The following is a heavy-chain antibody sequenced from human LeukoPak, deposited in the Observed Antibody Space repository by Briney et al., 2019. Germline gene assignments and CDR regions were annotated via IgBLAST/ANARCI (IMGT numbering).Heavy chain of an antibody. CDR3: ARGGYDILTGDTQPHYFDY. Sequence: PSETLSLTCTVSGGSISSYYWSWIRQPPGKGLEWIGYIYYSGSTNYNPSLKSRVTISVDTSKNQFSLKLSSVTAADTAVYYRARGGYDILTGDTQPHYFDYWGQGTLVTVSS. CDR1: GGSISSYY. D-gene: IGHD3-9*01. CDR2: IYYSGST. V-gene: IGHV4-59*01. J-gene: IGHJ4*02.